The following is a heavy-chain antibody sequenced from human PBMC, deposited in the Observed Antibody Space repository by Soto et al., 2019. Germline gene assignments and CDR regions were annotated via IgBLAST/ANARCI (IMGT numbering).Heavy chain of an antibody. V-gene: IGHV1-69*12. Sequence: QVQLVQSGAEVKKPGSSVKVSCKASGGTFSSYAISWVRQAPGQGLEWMGGIIPIFGTANYAQKFQGRVTITADESTSTAYMELSSLRSEDTAVYYCARDKNTYYYDSSGYYGNWFDPWGQGTLVTVSS. CDR1: GGTFSSYA. CDR3: ARDKNTYYYDSSGYYGNWFDP. CDR2: IIPIFGTA. J-gene: IGHJ5*02. D-gene: IGHD3-22*01.